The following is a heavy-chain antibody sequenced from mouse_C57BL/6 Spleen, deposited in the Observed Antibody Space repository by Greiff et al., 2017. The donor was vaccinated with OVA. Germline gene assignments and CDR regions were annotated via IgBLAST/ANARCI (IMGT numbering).Heavy chain of an antibody. CDR1: GYTFTSYT. D-gene: IGHD2-4*01. CDR2: INPSSGYT. V-gene: IGHV1-4*01. CDR3: ARTGYDYDYFDY. Sequence: QVQLKESGAELARPGASVKMSCKASGYTFTSYTMHWVKQRPGQGLEWIGYINPSSGYTKYNQKFKDKATLTADKSSSTAYMQLSSLTSEDSAVYYCARTGYDYDYFDYWGQGTTLTVSS. J-gene: IGHJ2*01.